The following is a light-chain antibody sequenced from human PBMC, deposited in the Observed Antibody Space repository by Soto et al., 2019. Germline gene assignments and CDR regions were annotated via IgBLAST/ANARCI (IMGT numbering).Light chain of an antibody. CDR3: QQYNNWRWT. J-gene: IGKJ1*01. Sequence: EIVMTQSPATLSVSPGERATLSCRASQSVSSNFAWFQQRPGQAPRLLIYGASTRAAGVPARFSGSGSGTEFTLTISSLQSEDSAVYYCQQYNNWRWTFGQGTKVDNK. V-gene: IGKV3-15*01. CDR2: GAS. CDR1: QSVSSN.